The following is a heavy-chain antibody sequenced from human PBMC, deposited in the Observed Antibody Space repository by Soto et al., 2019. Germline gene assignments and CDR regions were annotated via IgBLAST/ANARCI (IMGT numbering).Heavy chain of an antibody. V-gene: IGHV1-18*01. Sequence: ASVKVSCKASGYTFTSYGISWVRQAPGQGLEWMGWISAYNGNTNYAQKLQGRVTMTTDTSTSTAYMGLRSLRSDDTAVYYCASQIFGVVKTAYYYMDVWGKGTTVTVSS. CDR1: GYTFTSYG. CDR3: ASQIFGVVKTAYYYMDV. CDR2: ISAYNGNT. D-gene: IGHD3-3*01. J-gene: IGHJ6*03.